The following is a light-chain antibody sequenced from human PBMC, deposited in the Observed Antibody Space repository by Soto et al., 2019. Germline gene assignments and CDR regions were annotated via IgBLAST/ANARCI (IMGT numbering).Light chain of an antibody. CDR3: AAWDDSLQAWV. CDR2: TDN. CDR1: NSNIGRHT. Sequence: QLVLTQPPSASGTPGQRVTISCSGSNSNIGRHTVNWYQQLPGTAPKLLIYTDNQRPSGVPDRFSDSKSGTSASLAISGLQSEDEAEYYCAAWDDSLQAWVFGGGTQLTVL. J-gene: IGLJ3*02. V-gene: IGLV1-44*01.